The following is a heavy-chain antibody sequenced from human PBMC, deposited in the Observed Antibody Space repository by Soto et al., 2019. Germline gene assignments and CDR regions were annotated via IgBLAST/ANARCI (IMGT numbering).Heavy chain of an antibody. CDR1: GFTFSTFA. CDR3: AKCDVLMTTSGGWCNCFDH. D-gene: IGHD3-9*01. J-gene: IGHJ5*02. CDR2: ISGSGGNT. Sequence: EVQLLESGGSLVQPGGSLRLSCAASGFTFSTFAMNWVRQAPGEGLEWVSSISGSGGNTQYADSVKGRVTISRDNSKNTIYLQMNTLRAEATAVYYCAKCDVLMTTSGGWCNCFDHCGQGTLVIGSS. V-gene: IGHV3-23*01.